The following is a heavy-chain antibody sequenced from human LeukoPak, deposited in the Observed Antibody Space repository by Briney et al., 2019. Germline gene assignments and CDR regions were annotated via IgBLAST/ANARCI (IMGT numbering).Heavy chain of an antibody. CDR2: ISAYNGNT. V-gene: IGHV1-18*01. CDR1: GYTFTSYG. D-gene: IGHD3-22*01. Sequence: ASVKVSCKASGYTFTSYGISWVRQAPGQGLEWMGWISAYNGNTNYAQKLQGRVTMTTDTSTSTAYMELRSLRSDDTAVYYCARDQNDSSGYYYVWFDPWGQGTLVTVSS. J-gene: IGHJ5*02. CDR3: ARDQNDSSGYYYVWFDP.